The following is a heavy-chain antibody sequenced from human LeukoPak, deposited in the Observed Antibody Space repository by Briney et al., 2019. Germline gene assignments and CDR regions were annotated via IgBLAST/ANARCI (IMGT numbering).Heavy chain of an antibody. V-gene: IGHV4-59*08. CDR3: ARYGSGTYPRFDY. J-gene: IGHJ4*02. CDR2: IYYSGST. CDR1: GGSIRGYY. Sequence: SETLSLTCTVSGGSIRGYYWSWIRQPPGKGLEWVGYIYYSGSTNYNPSLQSRVTISVDTSKNQFSLNLTSVTAADTAVYYCARYGSGTYPRFDYWGQGILVTVSS. D-gene: IGHD3-10*01.